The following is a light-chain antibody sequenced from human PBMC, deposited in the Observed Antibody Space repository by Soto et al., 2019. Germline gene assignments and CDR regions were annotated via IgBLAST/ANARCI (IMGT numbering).Light chain of an antibody. V-gene: IGKV3-15*01. CDR2: GAS. CDR1: QSVSAN. CDR3: QQYNNWPAWT. J-gene: IGKJ1*01. Sequence: EMVMTQSPATLSASPGERVTLSCRASQSVSANLAWYQQKPGQAPRLLISGASARATGIPARFSGSGSGTEFTLTISSLQSEDFAVYYCQQYNNWPAWTFGQGTKVEIK.